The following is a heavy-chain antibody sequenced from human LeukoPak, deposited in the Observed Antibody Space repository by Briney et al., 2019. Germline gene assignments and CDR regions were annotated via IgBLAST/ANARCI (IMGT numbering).Heavy chain of an antibody. CDR3: ARLGDYGSGSYLGAFDI. J-gene: IGHJ3*02. V-gene: IGHV4-30-2*02. D-gene: IGHD3-10*01. CDR2: ISHSGST. Sequence: SETLSLTCAVSGGSISSGGYSWSWIRQPPGKGLEWIGCISHSGSTYYIPSLNSRVTISVDRSKNQFSLKLSSVTAADTAVYYCARLGDYGSGSYLGAFDIWGQGTMVTVSS. CDR1: GGSISSGGYS.